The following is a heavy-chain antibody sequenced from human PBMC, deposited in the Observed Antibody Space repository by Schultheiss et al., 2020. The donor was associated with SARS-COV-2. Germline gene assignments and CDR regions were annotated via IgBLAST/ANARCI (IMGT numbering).Heavy chain of an antibody. CDR3: AKEGGYCSSTSCYWIVATSYYFDY. CDR2: ISYDGSNK. V-gene: IGHV3-30-3*01. CDR1: GFTFSSYA. D-gene: IGHD2-2*01. Sequence: GGSLRLSCAASGFTFSSYAMHWVRQAPGKGLEWVAVISYDGSNKYYADSVKGRFTISRDNSKNTLYLQMNSLRAEDTAVYYCAKEGGYCSSTSCYWIVATSYYFDYWGQGALVTVSS. J-gene: IGHJ4*02.